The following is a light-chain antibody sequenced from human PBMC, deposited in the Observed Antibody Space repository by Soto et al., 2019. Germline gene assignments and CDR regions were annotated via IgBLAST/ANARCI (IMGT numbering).Light chain of an antibody. Sequence: DVVVTQSPLSLSVTLGQPASISCRASQSLVYSDGNTYLNWFQQRPGQAPRRLIYFVSNRDSGVPDRFSGSGSGTDFTLRISRVEADDVGVYYCIQSIQWPWTFGQGTKVEIK. CDR3: IQSIQWPWT. CDR1: QSLVYSDGNTY. V-gene: IGKV2-30*01. J-gene: IGKJ1*01. CDR2: FVS.